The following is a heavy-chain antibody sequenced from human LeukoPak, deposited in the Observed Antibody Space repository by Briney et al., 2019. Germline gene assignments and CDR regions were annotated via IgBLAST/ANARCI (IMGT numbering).Heavy chain of an antibody. V-gene: IGHV4-34*01. D-gene: IGHD3-16*01. CDR1: GGSFSGYH. CDR3: ARGPAILGGWPRDYQYYYMDV. Sequence: PSETLSLTCGVYGGSFSGYHWSWIRQPPGKGLEWIGEINHSGSTNYNPSLKSRVSISVDTSKNQLSLKLSSVTAADTAVYYCARGPAILGGWPRDYQYYYMDVWGKGITVTVSS. J-gene: IGHJ6*03. CDR2: INHSGST.